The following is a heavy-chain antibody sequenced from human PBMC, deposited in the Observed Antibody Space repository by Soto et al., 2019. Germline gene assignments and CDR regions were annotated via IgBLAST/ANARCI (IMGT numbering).Heavy chain of an antibody. D-gene: IGHD3-22*01. J-gene: IGHJ3*02. CDR3: ARTGDFYDSRGYSYWDAFDI. Sequence: ASVKVSCKASGYTFTTYGISWVRQAPGQGLEWMGWIRTYNGNTNYAQILQGRVTMTTDTSTNTAYMELRSLRSDDTAVYFCARTGDFYDSRGYSYWDAFDIWGQGTLVTVS. V-gene: IGHV1-18*01. CDR1: GYTFTTYG. CDR2: IRTYNGNT.